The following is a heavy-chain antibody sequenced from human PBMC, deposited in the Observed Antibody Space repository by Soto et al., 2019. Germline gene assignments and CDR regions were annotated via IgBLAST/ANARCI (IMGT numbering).Heavy chain of an antibody. CDR1: GFTFSSYG. J-gene: IGHJ4*02. V-gene: IGHV3-33*01. Sequence: QVQLVESGGGVVQPGRSLRLSCAAPGFTFSSYGMHWVRQAPGKGLEWVAVIWYDGSNKYYADSVKGRFTISRDNSKNTLYLQMNSLRAEDTAVYYCARDLDYYDSTERGLGYWGQGTLVTVSS. D-gene: IGHD3-22*01. CDR2: IWYDGSNK. CDR3: ARDLDYYDSTERGLGY.